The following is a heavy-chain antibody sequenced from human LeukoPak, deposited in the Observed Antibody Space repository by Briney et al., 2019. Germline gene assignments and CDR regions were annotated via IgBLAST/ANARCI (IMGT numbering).Heavy chain of an antibody. CDR3: VKERGPHDSFDV. J-gene: IGHJ3*01. Sequence: GRSLRLSCAASGFIFCDYGMHWARQAPGKGLEWVAGISFDGGVSNYADCVRGRFTISRDNSKNTLDLQMNSLTTEDTSVYYCVKERGPHDSFDVWGQGTKVTVSS. CDR1: GFIFCDYG. V-gene: IGHV3-30*04. CDR2: ISFDGGVS.